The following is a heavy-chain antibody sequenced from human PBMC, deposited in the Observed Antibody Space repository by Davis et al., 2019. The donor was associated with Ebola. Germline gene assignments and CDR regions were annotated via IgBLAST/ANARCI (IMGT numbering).Heavy chain of an antibody. V-gene: IGHV4-34*01. CDR1: GCSISGYY. Sequence: SEPLSLTCPVSGCSISGYYWSWIRQPPGKGLEWVGEINHSGSTNYNPSLKSRVTISVDTSKNQFSLKLISVTDADTAVYYCARSRKGYYYYGMDVWGQGTTVTVSS. CDR2: INHSGST. CDR3: ARSRKGYYYYGMDV. J-gene: IGHJ6*02.